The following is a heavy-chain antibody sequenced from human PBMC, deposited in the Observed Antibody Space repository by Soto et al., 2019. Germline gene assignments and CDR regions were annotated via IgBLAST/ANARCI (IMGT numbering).Heavy chain of an antibody. D-gene: IGHD5-12*01. Sequence: SVKVSCKASGGTFNNYALSWVRQAPGQGLEWVGGIIPIFNSANYAQEFQGRVTITADDSTSTAYMELRSLRPDDTAVYYCAREVTVASYSFDFWGQGTLVTVSS. CDR1: GGTFNNYA. V-gene: IGHV1-69*13. CDR2: IIPIFNSA. J-gene: IGHJ4*02. CDR3: AREVTVASYSFDF.